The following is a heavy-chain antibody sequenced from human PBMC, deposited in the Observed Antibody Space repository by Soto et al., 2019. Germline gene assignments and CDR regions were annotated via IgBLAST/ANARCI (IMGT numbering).Heavy chain of an antibody. CDR3: ARGQRVVLRKASAFDI. V-gene: IGHV6-1*01. CDR1: VDSVSSNRAA. CDR2: TYYRSKWYN. Sequence: PSQTRSVTCAISVDSVSSNRAAWNWIRQSPSRGLEWLGRTYYRSKWYNDYAVSVKSRITINPDTSKNQFSLKLSSVTAADTAVYYCARGQRVVLRKASAFDIWGQGTMVTVS. J-gene: IGHJ3*02. D-gene: IGHD3-22*01.